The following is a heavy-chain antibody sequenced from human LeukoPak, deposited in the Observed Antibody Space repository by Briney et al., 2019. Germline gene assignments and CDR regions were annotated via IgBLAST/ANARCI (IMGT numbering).Heavy chain of an antibody. CDR3: ARAGGQGTYGSGSYPFDY. V-gene: IGHV1-8*02. D-gene: IGHD3-10*01. J-gene: IGHJ4*02. CDR2: MDPNSGNT. Sequence: ASVKVSCKASGYTFTSYDINWVRQATGQGLEWMGWMDPNSGNTGYAQKLQGRVTMTTDTSTSTAYMELRSLRSDDTAVYYCARAGGQGTYGSGSYPFDYWGQGTLVTVSS. CDR1: GYTFTSYD.